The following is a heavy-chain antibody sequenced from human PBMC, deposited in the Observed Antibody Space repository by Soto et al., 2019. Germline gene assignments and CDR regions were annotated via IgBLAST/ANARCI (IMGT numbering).Heavy chain of an antibody. CDR1: GDTFNFYT. V-gene: IGHV1-69*02. D-gene: IGHD3-10*01. Sequence: QVQLVQSGAEVKKPGSPVRVSCTASGDTFNFYTISWVRQVPGQGPEWTGRIIPMLGMSNYAQKFQGRVTIMADKSTSTVYMNLSGLTSEDTAVYYCATNYGSGSTHFDYWGQGTLVTVSS. CDR2: IIPMLGMS. CDR3: ATNYGSGSTHFDY. J-gene: IGHJ4*02.